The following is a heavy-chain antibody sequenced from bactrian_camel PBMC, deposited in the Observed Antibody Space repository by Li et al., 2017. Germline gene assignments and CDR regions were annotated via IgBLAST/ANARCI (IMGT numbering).Heavy chain of an antibody. J-gene: IGHJ6*01. V-gene: IGHV3S53*01. CDR1: GYDFSMHC. CDR2: IYNRGGST. CDR3: AAGSFYGCYSGSTADFSG. Sequence: HVQLVESGGGSVQAGGSLRLSCVGSGYDFSMHCMGWFRQVPGKEREEVARIYNRGGSTVYADSVKGRFTISQDNAKNTVYLQMNNLKPEDTAMYYCAAGSFYGCYSGSTADFSGWGQGTQVTVS. D-gene: IGHD3*01.